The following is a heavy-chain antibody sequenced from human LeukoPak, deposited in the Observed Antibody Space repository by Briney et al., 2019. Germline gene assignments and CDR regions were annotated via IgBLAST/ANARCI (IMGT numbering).Heavy chain of an antibody. CDR2: INQDGSEK. V-gene: IGHV3-7*01. Sequence: GGSLRLSCAASGFTVSSNYMSWVRQAPVKGLEWVANINQDGSEKYYVDSVKGRFTISRDNAKNSLFLQMNSLRAEDTAVYYCARDLRGGSYYWGQGTLVTVSS. D-gene: IGHD1-26*01. CDR1: GFTVSSNY. J-gene: IGHJ4*02. CDR3: ARDLRGGSYY.